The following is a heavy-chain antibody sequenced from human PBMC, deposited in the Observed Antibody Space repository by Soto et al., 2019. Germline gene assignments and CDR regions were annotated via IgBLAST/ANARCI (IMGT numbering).Heavy chain of an antibody. V-gene: IGHV3-30-3*01. D-gene: IGHD3-16*01. J-gene: IGHJ6*02. CDR1: GFTFSSYA. CDR2: ISYDGSDK. Sequence: GGSLRLSCAASGFTFSSYAMHWVRQAPGKGLEWVALISYDGSDKDYADSVKGRFTISRDNSRNTLFLQMNSLRAEDTAIYYCAMVDVYVTPSPQDVWGQGTTVTVSS. CDR3: AMVDVYVTPSPQDV.